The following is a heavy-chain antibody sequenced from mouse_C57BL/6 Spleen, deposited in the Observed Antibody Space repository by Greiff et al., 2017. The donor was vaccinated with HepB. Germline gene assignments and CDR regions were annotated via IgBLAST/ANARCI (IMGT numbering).Heavy chain of an antibody. V-gene: IGHV1-78*01. D-gene: IGHD1-1*01. CDR3: ARGYYGSSYVHYWYFDV. J-gene: IGHJ1*03. CDR2: IYPRDGST. Sequence: VQLQQSDAELVKPGASVKMSCKVSGYTFTDHTIHWMKQRPEQGLEWIGYIYPRDGSTKYNEKFKGKATLTADKSSSTAYMQLNSLTSEDSAVYFCARGYYGSSYVHYWYFDVWGTGTTVTVSS. CDR1: GYTFTDHT.